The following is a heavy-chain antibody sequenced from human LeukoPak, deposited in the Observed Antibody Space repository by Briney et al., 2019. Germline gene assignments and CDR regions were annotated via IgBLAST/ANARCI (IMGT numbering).Heavy chain of an antibody. Sequence: ASVKVSCKASGYIFTSYGINWVRQAPGQGLEWMGWISAYNGNTNYAQRLQGRVTMTTDTSTSTAYMELRSLRSDDTAVYYCARDFDQYSGRFGGFGHDFRGQGTLVTVSS. D-gene: IGHD1-26*01. J-gene: IGHJ4*02. V-gene: IGHV1-18*01. CDR3: ARDFDQYSGRFGGFGHDF. CDR1: GYIFTSYG. CDR2: ISAYNGNT.